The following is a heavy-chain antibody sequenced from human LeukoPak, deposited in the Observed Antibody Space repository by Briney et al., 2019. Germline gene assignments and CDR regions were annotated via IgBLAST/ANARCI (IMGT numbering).Heavy chain of an antibody. J-gene: IGHJ4*02. CDR1: GGSISSSSCY. D-gene: IGHD3-22*01. Sequence: PSGTLSLTCTVSGGSISSSSCYWGWIRQPPGKGLGWIGSIYYSGSTYYNPSLKSRVAISVDTSKNQFSLKLSSVTAADTAVYYCARHLTKVYDSSGYEDYWGQGTLVTVSS. V-gene: IGHV4-39*01. CDR3: ARHLTKVYDSSGYEDY. CDR2: IYYSGST.